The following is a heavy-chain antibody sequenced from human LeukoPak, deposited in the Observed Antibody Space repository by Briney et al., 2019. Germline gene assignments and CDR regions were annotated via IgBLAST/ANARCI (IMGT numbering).Heavy chain of an antibody. CDR1: GFTVSSNY. V-gene: IGHV3-53*01. Sequence: GGSLRLSCAAPGFTVSSNYMSWVRQAPGKGLEWVSVIYSGGSTYYADSVKGRFTISRDNSKNTLYLQMNSLRAEDTAVYYCAREAYDYVWGSYRYTHYWGQGTLVTVSS. CDR3: AREAYDYVWGSYRYTHY. J-gene: IGHJ4*02. CDR2: IYSGGST. D-gene: IGHD3-16*02.